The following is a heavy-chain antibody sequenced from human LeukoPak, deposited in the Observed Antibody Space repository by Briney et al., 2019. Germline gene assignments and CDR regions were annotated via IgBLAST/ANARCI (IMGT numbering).Heavy chain of an antibody. Sequence: SVKVSCKASGGTFSSYAISWVRQAPGQGLEWMGRIIPIFGTANYAQKFQGRVTITTDESTSTAYMELSNLRSEDTAVYYCARHPGIAVADYYFDYWGQGTLVTVSS. CDR3: ARHPGIAVADYYFDY. D-gene: IGHD6-19*01. V-gene: IGHV1-69*05. CDR2: IIPIFGTA. J-gene: IGHJ4*02. CDR1: GGTFSSYA.